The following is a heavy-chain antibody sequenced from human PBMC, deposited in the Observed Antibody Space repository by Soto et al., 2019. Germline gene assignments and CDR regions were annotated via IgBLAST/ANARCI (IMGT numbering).Heavy chain of an antibody. D-gene: IGHD2-2*01. CDR1: GFTFSNAW. Sequence: GSLRLSCAASGFTFSNAWMNWVRQGPGKGLEWLGRIKSKVDGGTADYGAATKGRFSTSRDDLKNMLYLQMNSLKPDDTAVYYCTTLSYLYYDGMDVWGQGTTVTVSS. CDR3: TTLSYLYYDGMDV. J-gene: IGHJ6*02. V-gene: IGHV3-15*01. CDR2: IKSKVDGGTA.